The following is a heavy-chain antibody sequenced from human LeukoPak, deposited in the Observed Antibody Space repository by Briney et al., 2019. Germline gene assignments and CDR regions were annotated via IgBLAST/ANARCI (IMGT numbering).Heavy chain of an antibody. CDR1: GGSISSGGYY. CDR3: ASTYYDILTAYSPFQH. Sequence: SETLSLTCTVSGGSISSGGYYWSWIRQHPGKGLEWIGYIYYSGSTYYNPSLKSRVTISVDTSKNQFSLKLSSVTAADTAVYYCASTYYDILTAYSPFQHWGQGTLVTVSS. J-gene: IGHJ1*01. D-gene: IGHD3-9*01. V-gene: IGHV4-31*03. CDR2: IYYSGST.